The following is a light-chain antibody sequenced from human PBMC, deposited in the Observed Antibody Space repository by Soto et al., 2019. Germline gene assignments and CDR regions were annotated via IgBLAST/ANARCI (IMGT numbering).Light chain of an antibody. CDR1: QSISGT. CDR2: GAS. Sequence: EIGMKQSPATLSVSPGGRATLSFRASQSISGTLAWYQQKPGQAPRLLISGASTGATGIPARFSGSGSGTEFTHTISSLQSEDCAIYYCQQYHTWPIPFGGGTKVDIK. V-gene: IGKV3-15*01. CDR3: QQYHTWPIP. J-gene: IGKJ4*01.